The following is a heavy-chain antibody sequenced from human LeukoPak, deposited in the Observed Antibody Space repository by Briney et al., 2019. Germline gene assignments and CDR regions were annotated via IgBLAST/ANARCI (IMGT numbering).Heavy chain of an antibody. D-gene: IGHD3-3*01. V-gene: IGHV3-7*01. Sequence: GGSLRLSCAASGFTFSSYWMNWVRQAPGKGLEWVATVKQDGSEKYYVDSVKGRFTISRDNAKNSLYLQMNSLRAEDTAVYYCARDRNTDFWSGYYTNYCDYWGQGTLVTVSS. CDR2: VKQDGSEK. J-gene: IGHJ4*02. CDR3: ARDRNTDFWSGYYTNYCDY. CDR1: GFTFSSYW.